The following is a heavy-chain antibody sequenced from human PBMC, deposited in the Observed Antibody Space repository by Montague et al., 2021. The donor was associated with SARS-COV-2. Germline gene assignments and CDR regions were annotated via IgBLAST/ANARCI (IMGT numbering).Heavy chain of an antibody. Sequence: SETLSLTCTVSGGSISSSSYYWGRIRPPPGQGLDWIGSLYYSGSTYPSLSLKSRVTISVDTSKNQLSLKLSSVTAADTSVYSCARVAPPSDTGYFDYWGQGTLVTVSS. CDR3: ARVAPPSDTGYFDY. V-gene: IGHV4-39*07. CDR2: LYYSGST. CDR1: GGSISSSSYY. D-gene: IGHD1-14*01. J-gene: IGHJ4*02.